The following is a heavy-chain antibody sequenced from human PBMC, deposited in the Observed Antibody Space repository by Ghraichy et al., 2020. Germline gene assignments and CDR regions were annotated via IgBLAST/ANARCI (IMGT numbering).Heavy chain of an antibody. V-gene: IGHV1-2*06. CDR1: GYTFTGYY. CDR2: INPNSGGT. D-gene: IGHD6-13*01. Sequence: ASVKVSCKASGYTFTGYYMHWVRQAPGQGLEWMGRINPNSGGTNYSQKFQGRVTMTRDTSISTAYIELSRLRSDDTAVYYCARDQGSSSWYYYYYYYMDVWGKGTTVTVSS. CDR3: ARDQGSSSWYYYYYYYMDV. J-gene: IGHJ6*03.